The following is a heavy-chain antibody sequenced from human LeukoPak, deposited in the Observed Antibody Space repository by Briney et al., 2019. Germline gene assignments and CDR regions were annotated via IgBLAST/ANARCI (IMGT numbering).Heavy chain of an antibody. CDR3: ATKGGIFGVVSNNFDY. D-gene: IGHD3-3*01. CDR2: INHSGST. V-gene: IGHV4-34*01. Sequence: SETLSLTCAVYGGSFSGYYWSWIRQPPGKGLEWIGEINHSGSTNYNPSLKSRVTISVDTSKNQFSLKLSSVTAADTAVYYCATKGGIFGVVSNNFDYWGQGTLVTVSS. J-gene: IGHJ4*02. CDR1: GGSFSGYY.